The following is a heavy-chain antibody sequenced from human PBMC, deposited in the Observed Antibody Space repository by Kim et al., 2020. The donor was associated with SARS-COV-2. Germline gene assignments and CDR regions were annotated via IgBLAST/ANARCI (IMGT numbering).Heavy chain of an antibody. Sequence: GGSLRLSCSASGFTISSYAMQWVRQAPGRGLEYVSAISSNGDHTYYADSVKGRFTISRDNSKNTLYLQMSSLRAEDTAVYYCVKQRITGNWYFDLWGRGTLVTVSS. D-gene: IGHD1-20*01. V-gene: IGHV3-64D*08. J-gene: IGHJ2*01. CDR3: VKQRITGNWYFDL. CDR1: GFTISSYA. CDR2: ISSNGDHT.